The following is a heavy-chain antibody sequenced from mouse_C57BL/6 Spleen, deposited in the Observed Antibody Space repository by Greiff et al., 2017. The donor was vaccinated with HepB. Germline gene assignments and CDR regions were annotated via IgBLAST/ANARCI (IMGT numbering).Heavy chain of an antibody. D-gene: IGHD1-1*01. V-gene: IGHV14-1*01. Sequence: VQLQQSGAELVRPGASVKLSCTASGFNIKDYYMHWVKQRPEQGLEWIGRIDPEDGDTEYAPKFQGKATMTADTSSNTAYLQLSSLTSEDTAVYYCTASTYGSTFDYWGQGTTLTVSS. CDR2: IDPEDGDT. CDR3: TASTYGSTFDY. CDR1: GFNIKDYY. J-gene: IGHJ2*01.